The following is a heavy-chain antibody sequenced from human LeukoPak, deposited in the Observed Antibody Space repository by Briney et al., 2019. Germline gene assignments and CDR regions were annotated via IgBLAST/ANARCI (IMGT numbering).Heavy chain of an antibody. Sequence: PGGSLRLSCAASGFTFDDYAMHWVRQAPGKGLEWVSGISWNSGSIGYADSVKGRFTISRDNAKNSLYLQMNSLRAEDTALYYCAKGDEYSSSSAFDYWGQGTLVTVSS. CDR2: ISWNSGSI. V-gene: IGHV3-9*01. CDR1: GFTFDDYA. D-gene: IGHD6-6*01. CDR3: AKGDEYSSSSAFDY. J-gene: IGHJ4*02.